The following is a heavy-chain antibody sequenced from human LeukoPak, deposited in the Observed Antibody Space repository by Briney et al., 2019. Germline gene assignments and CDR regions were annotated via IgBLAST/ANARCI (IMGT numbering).Heavy chain of an antibody. CDR3: ASGRGTYGYSYDPWRHAFDI. CDR2: IYTSGST. CDR1: GGSISSGSYY. V-gene: IGHV4-61*02. D-gene: IGHD5-18*01. Sequence: SETLSLTCTVSGGSISSGSYYWSWIRQPAGKGLEWIGRIYTSGSTNYNPSLKSRVTISVDTSKNQFSLKLSSVTAADTAVYYCASGRGTYGYSYDPWRHAFDIWGQGTMVTVSS. J-gene: IGHJ3*02.